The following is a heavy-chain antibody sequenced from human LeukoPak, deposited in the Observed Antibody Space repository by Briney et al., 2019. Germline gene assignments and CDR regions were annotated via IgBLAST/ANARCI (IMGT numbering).Heavy chain of an antibody. V-gene: IGHV3-48*03. CDR3: ARLGRSWFGEYYYHYMDV. Sequence: GGSLRLSCAASGFTFSSYEMNWVRQAPGKGLEWVSYISSSGSTIYYADSVKGRFTISRDNAKNSLYLQMNSLRAEDTAVYYCARLGRSWFGEYYYHYMDVWGKGTTVTVSS. CDR1: GFTFSSYE. J-gene: IGHJ6*03. CDR2: ISSSGSTI. D-gene: IGHD3-10*01.